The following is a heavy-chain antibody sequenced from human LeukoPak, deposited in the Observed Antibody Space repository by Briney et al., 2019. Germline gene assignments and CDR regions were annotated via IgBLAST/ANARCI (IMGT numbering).Heavy chain of an antibody. CDR3: ARDRYYYDSSGVRWFDS. J-gene: IGHJ5*01. CDR1: GGSISSSSYY. V-gene: IGHV4-39*07. CDR2: IYYTGST. Sequence: SETLSLTCTVSGGSISSSSYYWGWIRQPPGKGLEWIGSIYYTGSTYYNPSLKSRVTMSVDTSNNQFSLKLSSVTAADTAMYYCARDRYYYDSSGVRWFDSWGQGTLVTVSS. D-gene: IGHD3-22*01.